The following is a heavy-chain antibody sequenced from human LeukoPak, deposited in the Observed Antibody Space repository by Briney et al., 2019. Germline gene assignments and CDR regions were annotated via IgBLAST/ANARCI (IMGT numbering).Heavy chain of an antibody. CDR2: INCYGGST. J-gene: IGHJ4*02. D-gene: IGHD6-19*01. V-gene: IGHV3-20*04. CDR3: ATSKIGVAVGGLHFEY. CDR1: GFTPYDYF. Sequence: GGSLRLSCAASGFTPYDYFMSWVRPAPGKGPEWVSGINCYGGSTGYPDSVKGRFTISRDNAKNSLYLQMNSLIADDTPLYYCATSKIGVAVGGLHFEYWGQGTLVTVSS.